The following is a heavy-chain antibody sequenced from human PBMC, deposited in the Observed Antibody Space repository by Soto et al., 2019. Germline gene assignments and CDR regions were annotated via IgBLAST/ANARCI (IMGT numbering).Heavy chain of an antibody. CDR2: ISHDGTNK. V-gene: IGHV3-30*18. CDR1: GFTFSTYA. Sequence: GGSLRLSCAASGFTFSTYAMHWVRQAPGKGLEWVAVISHDGTNKYYADSVKGRFTISRDISKNTLYLQMNSLRAEDTAVYYCAKVCGLDFDWLLVWCLGT. CDR3: AKVCGLDFDWLLV. D-gene: IGHD3-9*01. J-gene: IGHJ4*02.